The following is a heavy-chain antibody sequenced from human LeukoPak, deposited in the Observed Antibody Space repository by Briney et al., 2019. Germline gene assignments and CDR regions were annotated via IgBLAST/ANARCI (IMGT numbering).Heavy chain of an antibody. D-gene: IGHD1-7*01. CDR1: GGTFISYA. J-gene: IGHJ4*02. V-gene: IGHV1-69*05. CDR2: IIPIFGTA. CDR3: ARGDWNYESYYFDY. Sequence: GSSVKVSCKASGGTFISYAISWVRQAPGQGLEWMGGIIPIFGTANYAQKFQGRVTITTDESTSTAYMELSSLRSEDTAVYYCARGDWNYESYYFDYWGQGTLVTVSS.